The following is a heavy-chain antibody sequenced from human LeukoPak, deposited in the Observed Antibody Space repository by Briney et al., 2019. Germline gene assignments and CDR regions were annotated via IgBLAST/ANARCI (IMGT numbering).Heavy chain of an antibody. CDR3: ARGGAYCSGGSCYSGAFDI. D-gene: IGHD2-15*01. J-gene: IGHJ3*02. V-gene: IGHV3-23*01. CDR1: GFTFSSYW. Sequence: GGSLRLSCAASGFTFSSYWMSWVRQAPGKGLEWVSAISGSGGSTYYADSVKGRFTISRDNSKNTLYLQMNSLRAEDTAVYYCARGGAYCSGGSCYSGAFDIWGQGTMVTVSS. CDR2: ISGSGGST.